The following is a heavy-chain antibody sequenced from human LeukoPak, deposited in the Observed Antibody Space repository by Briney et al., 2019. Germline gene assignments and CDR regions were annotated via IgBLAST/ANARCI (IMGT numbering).Heavy chain of an antibody. Sequence: ASVKVSCKASGYTFTGYYMHWVRQAPGQGLEWMGWINPNSGGTNYAQKFQGRVTMTRDTSTSTVYMELSSLRSEDTAVYYCARDLRLLWFGEGYMDVWGKGTTVTISS. CDR1: GYTFTGYY. CDR3: ARDLRLLWFGEGYMDV. V-gene: IGHV1-2*02. CDR2: INPNSGGT. D-gene: IGHD3-10*01. J-gene: IGHJ6*03.